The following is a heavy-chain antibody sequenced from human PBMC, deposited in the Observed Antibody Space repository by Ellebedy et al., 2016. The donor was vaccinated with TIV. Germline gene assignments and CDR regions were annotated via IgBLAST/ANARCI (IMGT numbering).Heavy chain of an antibody. Sequence: AASVKVSCKASGYTFTSYGISWVRQAPGQGLEWMGWISAYNGNTNYAQKLQGRVTMTTDTSTSTAYMELRSLRSDDTAVYYCARRGTAMVYYYGMDVWGQGTTVIVS. J-gene: IGHJ6*02. D-gene: IGHD5-18*01. V-gene: IGHV1-18*01. CDR3: ARRGTAMVYYYGMDV. CDR1: GYTFTSYG. CDR2: ISAYNGNT.